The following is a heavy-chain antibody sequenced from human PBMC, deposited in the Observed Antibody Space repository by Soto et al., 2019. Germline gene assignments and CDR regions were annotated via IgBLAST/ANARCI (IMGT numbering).Heavy chain of an antibody. D-gene: IGHD6-25*01. V-gene: IGHV1-2*02. J-gene: IGHJ6*02. CDR2: INPNSGGT. CDR3: ARGEQRLQWASLYSFSMDV. Sequence: QVQLVQSGAEVKKPGASVKISCKTSGYTFTDYYMHWVRQAPGQGLEWMGWINPNSGGTHYAKKFQGRSTMTRVTSISTAYMGLSRLTSDDMAVYFCARGEQRLQWASLYSFSMDVWGQGTTVTVSS. CDR1: GYTFTDYY.